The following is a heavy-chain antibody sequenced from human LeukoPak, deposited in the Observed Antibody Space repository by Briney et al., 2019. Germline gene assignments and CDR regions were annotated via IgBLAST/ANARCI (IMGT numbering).Heavy chain of an antibody. Sequence: GGSLRLSCAASGFTFSAFAVTWVRQAPGKGLEWVSTIRSTGASTYYADSVKGRFTISRDNSKNTLYLQMNILTAKDTAVYYCAKGALYGSGSYYSAFDIWGQGTMVTVSS. J-gene: IGHJ3*02. CDR3: AKGALYGSGSYYSAFDI. CDR1: GFTFSAFA. V-gene: IGHV3-23*01. CDR2: IRSTGAST. D-gene: IGHD3-10*01.